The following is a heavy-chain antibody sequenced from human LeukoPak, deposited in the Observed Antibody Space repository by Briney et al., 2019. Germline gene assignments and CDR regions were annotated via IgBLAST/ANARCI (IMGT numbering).Heavy chain of an antibody. V-gene: IGHV3-21*01. CDR1: GFTFSSHS. CDR2: ISSSSSYI. J-gene: IGHJ4*02. D-gene: IGHD3-10*01. Sequence: GGSLRLSCAASGFTFSSHSMNWVRQAPGKGLEWVSSISSSSSYIYYADSVKGRFTISRDNAKNSLYLQMNSLRAEDTAVYYCARDRAYGSGSYYTWGQGTLVTVSS. CDR3: ARDRAYGSGSYYT.